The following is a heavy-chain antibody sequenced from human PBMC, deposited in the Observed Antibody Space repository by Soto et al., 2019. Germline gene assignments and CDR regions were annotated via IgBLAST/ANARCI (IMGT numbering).Heavy chain of an antibody. CDR3: ARDLSRSGRYHHPCY. Sequence: QVQLVQSGAEVKKPGASVKVSCKASGYTFTSYGISWVRQAPGQGLEWMGWISAYNGNTNYAQKLQGGVTMTTDTSTSSDYLEVRSLRSADRAVYYCARDLSRSGRYHHPCYWGQGTLVTVSS. V-gene: IGHV1-18*01. CDR2: ISAYNGNT. D-gene: IGHD3-10*01. J-gene: IGHJ4*02. CDR1: GYTFTSYG.